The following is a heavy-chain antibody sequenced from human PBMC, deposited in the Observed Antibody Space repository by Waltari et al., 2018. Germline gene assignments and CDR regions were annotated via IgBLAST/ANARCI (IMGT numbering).Heavy chain of an antibody. CDR1: GFTFSSYA. Sequence: EVQLLESGGGLVQPGGSLRLSCAASGFTFSSYAMSWVRQDPGKGLGWVSAISGSGGSTYYADSVKGRFTISRDNSKNTLYLQMNSLRAEDTAVYYCAKSPPGGYCSGGSCPYYFDYWGLGTLVTVSS. J-gene: IGHJ4*02. D-gene: IGHD2-15*01. CDR2: ISGSGGST. V-gene: IGHV3-23*01. CDR3: AKSPPGGYCSGGSCPYYFDY.